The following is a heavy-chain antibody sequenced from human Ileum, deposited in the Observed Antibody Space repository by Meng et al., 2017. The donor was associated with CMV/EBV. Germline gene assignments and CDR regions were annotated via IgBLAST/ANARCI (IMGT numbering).Heavy chain of an antibody. J-gene: IGHJ5*02. CDR1: GVSVSNYW. D-gene: IGHD3-10*01. V-gene: IGHV4-59*02. CDR2: IHYSGTT. Sequence: SETLSLTCTVSGVSVSNYWWSWIRQSPGKGLEWIGYIHYSGTTNQHPSLRSRVIMSVDTSKNQFSLKLSSVTAADTAVYYCARDSYHYGSSTYNWFDPWGQGTLVTVSS. CDR3: ARDSYHYGSSTYNWFDP.